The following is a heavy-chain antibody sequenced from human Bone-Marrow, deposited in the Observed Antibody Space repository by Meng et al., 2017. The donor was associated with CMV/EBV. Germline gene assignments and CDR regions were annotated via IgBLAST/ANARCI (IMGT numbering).Heavy chain of an antibody. Sequence: GESLKISCAASGFTFSSYGMHWVRQAPGKGLEWVAFIHYDGSNKYYADSVKGRFTISRDNSKNTLYVQMNSLRVEDTAVYYCAKDGDADWGFDYWGQGTLVTVPS. CDR1: GFTFSSYG. D-gene: IGHD2-21*02. CDR3: AKDGDADWGFDY. CDR2: IHYDGSNK. J-gene: IGHJ4*02. V-gene: IGHV3-30*02.